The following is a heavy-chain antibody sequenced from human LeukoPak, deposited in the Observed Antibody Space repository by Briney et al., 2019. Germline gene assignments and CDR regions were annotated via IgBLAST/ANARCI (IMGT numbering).Heavy chain of an antibody. Sequence: GGSLRFSCAASECTFSNTCMSWARQAPGKGLEWVGHIKGKAEGGTTDYAAPVQGRFTISRDDSKNTLYLQMNSLKTEDTAVYYCTTGTWIQLWLADYWGQGTLVTVSS. D-gene: IGHD5-18*01. CDR1: ECTFSNTC. J-gene: IGHJ4*02. V-gene: IGHV3-15*01. CDR3: TTGTWIQLWLADY. CDR2: IKGKAEGGTT.